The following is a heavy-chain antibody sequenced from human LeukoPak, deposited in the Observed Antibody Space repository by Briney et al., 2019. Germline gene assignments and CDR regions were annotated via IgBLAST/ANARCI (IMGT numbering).Heavy chain of an antibody. Sequence: PGGSLRLSCEVSGFTFSSYWMYWVRQVPGKGLVWVSRLNGYGDYTDYEDSVKGRFTISRDNAKNTLYLQMNSLRAEDTAVYYCVRVSNGWSGIDVWGPGTTVTVSS. CDR1: GFTFSSYW. CDR2: LNGYGDYT. CDR3: VRVSNGWSGIDV. D-gene: IGHD6-19*01. V-gene: IGHV3-74*01. J-gene: IGHJ6*02.